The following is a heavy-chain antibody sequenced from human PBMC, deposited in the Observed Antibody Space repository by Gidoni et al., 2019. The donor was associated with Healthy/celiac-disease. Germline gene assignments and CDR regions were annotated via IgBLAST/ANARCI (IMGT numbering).Heavy chain of an antibody. Sequence: EVQLVESGGGLVQPGGSLRLYCAASEFTFSRYEMNWVRQAPGMGLEWVSYISSSGSTIYYADSVKGRFTIYRDNAKNSLYLQMNSLRAEDTSVYYCARGRGIAAAGYFDYWGQGTLVTVSS. CDR1: EFTFSRYE. V-gene: IGHV3-48*03. CDR3: ARGRGIAAAGYFDY. J-gene: IGHJ4*02. D-gene: IGHD6-13*01. CDR2: ISSSGSTI.